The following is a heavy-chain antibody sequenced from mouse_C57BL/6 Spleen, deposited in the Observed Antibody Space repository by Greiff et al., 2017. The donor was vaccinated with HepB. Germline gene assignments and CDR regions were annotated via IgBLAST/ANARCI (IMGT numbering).Heavy chain of an antibody. V-gene: IGHV8-12*01. Sequence: QVQLKESGPGILQSSQTLSLTCSFSGFSLSTSGMGVSWIRQPSGKGLEWLAHIYWDDDKRYNPSLKSRLTISKDTSRNQVFLKITSVDTADTATYYCARSTYSNSYWYFDVWGTGTTVTVSS. CDR1: GFSLSTSGMG. D-gene: IGHD2-5*01. CDR2: IYWDDDK. CDR3: ARSTYSNSYWYFDV. J-gene: IGHJ1*03.